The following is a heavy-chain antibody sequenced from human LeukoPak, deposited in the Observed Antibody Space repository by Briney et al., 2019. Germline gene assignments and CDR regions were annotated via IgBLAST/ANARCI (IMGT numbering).Heavy chain of an antibody. CDR3: ARDNPAGP. J-gene: IGHJ5*02. D-gene: IGHD1-14*01. CDR2: IYTSGRT. V-gene: IGHV4-4*07. CDR1: GGFISGYS. Sequence: SETLSLTCTVSGGFISGYSWSWIRQSAGKGLEWIGRIYTSGRTNYNPSFKSRVTMSIDTSKKQFSLKLTSVTAADTAVYYCARDNPAGPWGQGTLVTVSS.